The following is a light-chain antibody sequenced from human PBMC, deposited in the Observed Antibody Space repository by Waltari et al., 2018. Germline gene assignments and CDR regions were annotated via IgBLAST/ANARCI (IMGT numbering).Light chain of an antibody. CDR3: LQRSNWPYT. V-gene: IGKV3-11*01. CDR1: QTFGSF. CDR2: YAS. Sequence: CRASQTFGSFLAWYQLKPGQSPRILIFYASSRAPGIPAKCRGSGSGPDFTLTVRNLDPEDFAVYYCLQRSNWPYTFGQGTRVEIK. J-gene: IGKJ2*01.